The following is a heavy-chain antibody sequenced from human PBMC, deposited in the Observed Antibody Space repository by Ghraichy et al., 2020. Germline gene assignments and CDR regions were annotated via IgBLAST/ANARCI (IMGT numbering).Heavy chain of an antibody. CDR1: GGSFSGYY. Sequence: SQTLSLTCAVYGGSFSGYYWSWIRQPPGKGLEWIGEINHSGSTNYNPSLKSRVTISVDTSKNQFSLKLSSVTAADTAVYYCARGRPSLWRVWYFDLWGRGTLVTVSS. V-gene: IGHV4-34*01. CDR2: INHSGST. J-gene: IGHJ2*01. D-gene: IGHD3-16*02. CDR3: ARGRPSLWRVWYFDL.